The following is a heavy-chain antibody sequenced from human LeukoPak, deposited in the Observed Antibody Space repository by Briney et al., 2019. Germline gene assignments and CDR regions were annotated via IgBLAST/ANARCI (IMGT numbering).Heavy chain of an antibody. D-gene: IGHD1-26*01. CDR1: GGSFSGYY. V-gene: IGHV4-34*01. CDR2: IYHSGST. Sequence: SETLSLTCAVYGGSFSGYYWGWIRQPPGKGLEWIGSIYHSGSTYYNPSLKSRVTISVDTSKNQFSLKLSSVTAADTAVYYCARHLELRYRRTLGYFDYWGQGTLVTVSS. CDR3: ARHLELRYRRTLGYFDY. J-gene: IGHJ4*02.